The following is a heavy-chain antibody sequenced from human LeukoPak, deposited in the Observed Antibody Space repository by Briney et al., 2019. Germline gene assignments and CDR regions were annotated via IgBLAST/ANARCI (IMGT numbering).Heavy chain of an antibody. V-gene: IGHV1-69*13. CDR2: IIPIFGTA. D-gene: IGHD3-3*01. CDR1: GGTFSSYA. CDR3: ARDPRILEWSSPKGYYYMDV. J-gene: IGHJ6*03. Sequence: SVKVSCKASGGTFSSYAISWVRQAPGQGLEWMGGIIPIFGTANYAQKFQGRVTITADESTSTAYMELSSLRSEDTAVYHCARDPRILEWSSPKGYYYMDVWGKGTTVTVSS.